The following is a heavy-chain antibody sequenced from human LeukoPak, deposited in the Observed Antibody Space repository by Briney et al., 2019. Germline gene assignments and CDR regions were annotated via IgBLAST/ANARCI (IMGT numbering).Heavy chain of an antibody. J-gene: IGHJ4*02. CDR2: IYYSGST. Sequence: SETLSLTCTVSGGSISSYYWSWIRQPPGKDLDWIGYIYYSGSTNYNPSLKSRVTISVDTSKNQFSLKLSSVTAADTAVYYCARDKSSSWYTFDYWGQGTLVTVSS. CDR1: GGSISSYY. D-gene: IGHD6-13*01. V-gene: IGHV4-59*01. CDR3: ARDKSSSWYTFDY.